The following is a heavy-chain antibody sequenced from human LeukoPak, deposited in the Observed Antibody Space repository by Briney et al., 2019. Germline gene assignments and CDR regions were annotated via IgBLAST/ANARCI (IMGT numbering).Heavy chain of an antibody. CDR2: IYYSGST. CDR1: GGSISSSSYY. V-gene: IGHV4-39*01. D-gene: IGHD3-10*01. CDR3: ARLATDPFGELDYFDY. Sequence: SETLSITCTVSGGSISSSSYYWGWIRQPPGKGLEWIGSIYYSGSTYYNPSLKSRVTISVDTSKNQFSLKLSSVTAADTAVYYCARLATDPFGELDYFDYWGQGTLVTVSS. J-gene: IGHJ4*01.